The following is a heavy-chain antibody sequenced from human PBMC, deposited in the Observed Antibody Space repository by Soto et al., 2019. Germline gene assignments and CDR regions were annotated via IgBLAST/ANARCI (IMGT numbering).Heavy chain of an antibody. Sequence: GGSLRLSCAASGFTFSSYAMTWVRQAPGKGLEWVSSISDSGGSTYYADSVKGRFTISRDNSKNTLHLLMNSLRAEDTAVYYCAKGYSSSWYVPDYWGQGTLVTVSS. CDR2: ISDSGGST. V-gene: IGHV3-23*01. D-gene: IGHD6-13*01. CDR3: AKGYSSSWYVPDY. CDR1: GFTFSSYA. J-gene: IGHJ4*02.